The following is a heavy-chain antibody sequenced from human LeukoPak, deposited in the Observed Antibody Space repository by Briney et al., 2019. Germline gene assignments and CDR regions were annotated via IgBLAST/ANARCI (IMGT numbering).Heavy chain of an antibody. CDR1: GFTFSSYS. Sequence: PGGSLRLSCAASGFTFSSYSMTWVRQAPGKGLEWVSYISSSSSTIYYADSVKGRFTISRDNAKNSLYLQMNSLRAEDTAVYYCARDALYCGGDCLFGGDLDYWGQGTLVTVSS. J-gene: IGHJ4*02. D-gene: IGHD2-21*02. CDR3: ARDALYCGGDCLFGGDLDY. V-gene: IGHV3-48*01. CDR2: ISSSSSTI.